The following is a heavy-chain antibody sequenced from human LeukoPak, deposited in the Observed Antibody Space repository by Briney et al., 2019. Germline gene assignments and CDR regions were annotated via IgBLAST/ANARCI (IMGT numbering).Heavy chain of an antibody. D-gene: IGHD4-17*01. CDR1: GGSISSSSYY. CDR2: IYYSGST. CDR3: ARRRGYGDYVIDY. Sequence: PSETLSLTCTVSGGSISSSSYYWGWIRQPPGKGLEWIGSIYYSGSTYYNPSLKSRVTISVDTSKNQFSLKLSSVTAADTAVYYCARRRGYGDYVIDYWGQGTLVTVSS. J-gene: IGHJ4*02. V-gene: IGHV4-39*01.